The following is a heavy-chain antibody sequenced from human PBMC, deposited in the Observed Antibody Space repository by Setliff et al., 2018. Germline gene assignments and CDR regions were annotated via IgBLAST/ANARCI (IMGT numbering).Heavy chain of an antibody. CDR1: GGSINSYY. CDR3: ARTDDSSGYYYG. V-gene: IGHV4-59*08. CDR2: IYYSGNSNYDT. D-gene: IGHD3-22*01. J-gene: IGHJ4*02. Sequence: SETLSLTCIVSGGSINSYYWNWIRQPPGKGLEWIGYIYYSGNSNYDTNYNPSLKSRVTISVDTSKNQFSLKLSSVTAADTAVYYCARTDDSSGYYYGWGPGTLVTVSS.